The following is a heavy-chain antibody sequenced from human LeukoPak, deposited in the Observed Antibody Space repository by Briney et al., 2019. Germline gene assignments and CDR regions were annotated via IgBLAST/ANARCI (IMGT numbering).Heavy chain of an antibody. D-gene: IGHD3-3*01. CDR1: GFTFSSYG. V-gene: IGHV3-23*01. CDR3: AKYSDYDFWSGYCFDY. CDR2: ISGSGGRT. Sequence: GGSLRLSCAASGFTFSSYGMSWVRQAPGKGLEWVSAISGSGGRTYYADSVQGRFTISRDNSKNTLYLQMNSLRAEDTAVYYCAKYSDYDFWSGYCFDYWGQGTLVTVSS. J-gene: IGHJ4*02.